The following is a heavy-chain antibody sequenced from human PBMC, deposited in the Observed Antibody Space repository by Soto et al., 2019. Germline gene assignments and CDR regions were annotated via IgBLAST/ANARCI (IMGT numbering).Heavy chain of an antibody. V-gene: IGHV3-74*01. D-gene: IGHD2-21*01. Sequence: PGSSLRLSCAASGFTFSSNWMHWVRRVPGRGLVWVSRINTDGNIAYYVDSVKGRFTVSRDNAKKMLYLQMNNLRVEETAVYYCARDGEGFWGQGTLVTVSS. CDR1: GFTFSSNW. J-gene: IGHJ4*02. CDR3: ARDGEGF. CDR2: INTDGNIA.